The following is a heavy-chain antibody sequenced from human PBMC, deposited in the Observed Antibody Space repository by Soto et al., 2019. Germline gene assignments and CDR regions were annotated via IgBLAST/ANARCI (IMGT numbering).Heavy chain of an antibody. Sequence: QVQLQESGPGLVKPSQTLSLTCTVSGGSISSGGHYWNWIRQHPGKGLEWIGYIYYSGSTYYNPSLKSRVTISVDTSKNQFSLNLSSVTAADTAVYYCARDQAYDYTSPGDYYYYGMDVRGQGTTVTVSS. CDR1: GGSISSGGHY. V-gene: IGHV4-31*03. D-gene: IGHD4-4*01. CDR3: ARDQAYDYTSPGDYYYYGMDV. CDR2: IYYSGST. J-gene: IGHJ6*02.